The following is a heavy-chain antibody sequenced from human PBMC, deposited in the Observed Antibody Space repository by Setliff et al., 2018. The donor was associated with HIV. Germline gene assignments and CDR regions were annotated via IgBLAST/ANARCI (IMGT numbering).Heavy chain of an antibody. V-gene: IGHV1-69*13. J-gene: IGHJ3*02. CDR2: IIPIFGTA. CDR3: ARDPGGYDSSGFDAFDI. CDR1: GGTFSSYA. Sequence: VKVSCKASGGTFSSYAISWVRQAPGQGLEWMGGIIPIFGTANYAQKFQGRVTITADESTSTAYMELSSLRSEDTAVYYCARDPGGYDSSGFDAFDIWGQGTMVTV. D-gene: IGHD3-22*01.